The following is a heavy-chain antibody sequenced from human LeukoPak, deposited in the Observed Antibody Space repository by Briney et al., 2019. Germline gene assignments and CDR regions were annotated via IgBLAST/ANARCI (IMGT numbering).Heavy chain of an antibody. V-gene: IGHV4-30-4*01. J-gene: IGHJ6*02. D-gene: IGHD1-14*01. Sequence: SETLSLTCTVSGGSISSGDYYWSWLRQPPGKGLEWIVYIYYSGSTYYNPSLKSRVTISVDTSKNQFSLKLSSVTAADTAVYYCARDNPGDYYYYYGMDVWGQGTTVTVSS. CDR3: ARDNPGDYYYYYGMDV. CDR1: GGSISSGDYY. CDR2: IYYSGST.